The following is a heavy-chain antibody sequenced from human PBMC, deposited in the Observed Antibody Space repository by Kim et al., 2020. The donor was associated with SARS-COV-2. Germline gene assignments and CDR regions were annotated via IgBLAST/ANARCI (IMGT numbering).Heavy chain of an antibody. V-gene: IGHV3-23*01. D-gene: IGHD3-22*01. J-gene: IGHJ4*02. CDR3: AKVSHITMIEVVLGYFDY. Sequence: GGSLRLSCAASGFTFSSYAMSWVRQAPGKGLEWVSGLSGSGSNTYYADSVKGRFTISRDNSKNTLFLQMNSLRAADTAVYYCAKVSHITMIEVVLGYFDYWGQGTLVTVST. CDR2: LSGSGSNT. CDR1: GFTFSSYA.